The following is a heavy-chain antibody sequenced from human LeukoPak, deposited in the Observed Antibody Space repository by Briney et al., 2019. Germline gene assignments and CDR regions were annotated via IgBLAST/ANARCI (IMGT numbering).Heavy chain of an antibody. CDR1: GGSFSGYY. J-gene: IGHJ3*01. D-gene: IGHD3-9*01. CDR2: INHSGST. Sequence: SETLSLTCAVYGGSFSGYYWSWIRQPPGKGLEWIGEINHSGSTNYNPSLKSRVTISADTSKNQFSLKLSSVTAADTAVYYCASRTLRYFDPIAWGQGTMVTVSS. V-gene: IGHV4-34*01. CDR3: ASRTLRYFDPIA.